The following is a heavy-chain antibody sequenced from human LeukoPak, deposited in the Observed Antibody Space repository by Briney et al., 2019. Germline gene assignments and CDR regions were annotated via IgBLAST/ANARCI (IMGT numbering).Heavy chain of an antibody. CDR3: ARRGYSGYQPFDY. D-gene: IGHD5-12*01. CDR1: GFTFSSYW. J-gene: IGHJ4*02. Sequence: GGSPRLSCAASGFTFSSYWMSWVRQAPGKGLEWVANIKQDGSEKYYVDSVKGRFTISRDNAKNSLYLQMNSLRAEDTAVYYCARRGYSGYQPFDYWGQGTLVTVSS. V-gene: IGHV3-7*01. CDR2: IKQDGSEK.